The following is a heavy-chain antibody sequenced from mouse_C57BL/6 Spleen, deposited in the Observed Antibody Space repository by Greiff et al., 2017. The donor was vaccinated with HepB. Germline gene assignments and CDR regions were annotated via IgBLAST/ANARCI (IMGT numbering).Heavy chain of an antibody. CDR3: ARERGHYYAMDY. J-gene: IGHJ4*01. CDR2: IYPGDGDT. CDR1: GYAFSSSW. Sequence: QVQLKQSGPELVKPGASVKISCKASGYAFSSSWMNWVKQRPGKGLEWIGRIYPGDGDTNYNGKFKGKATLTADKSSSTAYMQLSSLTSEDSAVYFCARERGHYYAMDYWGQGTSVTVSS. V-gene: IGHV1-82*01.